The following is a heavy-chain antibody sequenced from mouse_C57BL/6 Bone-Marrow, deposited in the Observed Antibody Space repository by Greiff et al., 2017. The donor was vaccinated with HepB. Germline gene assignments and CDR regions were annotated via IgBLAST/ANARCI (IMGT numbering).Heavy chain of an antibody. D-gene: IGHD1-1*01. V-gene: IGHV1-82*01. J-gene: IGHJ4*01. CDR2: IYPGDGDT. Sequence: QVQLQQSGPELVKPGASVKISCKASGYAFSSSWMNWVKQRPGKGLEWIGRIYPGDGDTNYNGKFKGKATLTADKSSSTAYMQLSSLTSEDSAVYVCALYYYGPNYYAMDYWGQGTSVTVSS. CDR3: ALYYYGPNYYAMDY. CDR1: GYAFSSSW.